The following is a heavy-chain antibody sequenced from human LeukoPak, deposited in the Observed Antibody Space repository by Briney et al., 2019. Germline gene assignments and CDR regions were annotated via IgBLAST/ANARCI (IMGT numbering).Heavy chain of an antibody. CDR1: GFTFSGNW. CDR3: ARVGRSGWDFDH. CDR2: INEGGGLT. D-gene: IGHD6-19*01. V-gene: IGHV3-7*01. Sequence: WGSLRLSCVASGFTFSGNWMTWVRQAPGKGLEWLAIINEGGGLTYYEDSVKGRFTISRDNANNSLFLQLISLTVDDTAVYYCARVGRSGWDFDHWGQGTLVTVSS. J-gene: IGHJ4*02.